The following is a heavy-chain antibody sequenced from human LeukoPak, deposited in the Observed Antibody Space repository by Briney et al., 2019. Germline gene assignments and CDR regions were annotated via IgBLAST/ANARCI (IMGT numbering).Heavy chain of an antibody. CDR2: IYYSGST. D-gene: IGHD3-16*01. CDR1: GGSISSYY. Sequence: SETPSLTCTVSGGSISSYYWSWIRQPPGKGLEWIGYIYYSGSTNYNPSLKSRVTISVDTSKNQFSLNLSSVTAADTAVYYCARRLGVNPPSSNWFDPWGQGTLVTVSS. J-gene: IGHJ5*02. CDR3: ARRLGVNPPSSNWFDP. V-gene: IGHV4-59*08.